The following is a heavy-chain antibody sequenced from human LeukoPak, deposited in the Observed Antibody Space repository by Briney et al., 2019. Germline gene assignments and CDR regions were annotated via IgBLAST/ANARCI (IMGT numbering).Heavy chain of an antibody. J-gene: IGHJ6*03. CDR2: ISGTIGST. CDR1: GSTLSNYG. CDR3: ARDYYHYYMDV. Sequence: PGGSLRLSCAVSGSTLSNYGMNWVRQAPGKGLEWVSSISGTIGSTYYADSVKGRFTISRDNAKNTLYLQMNSLRAEDTAVYYCARDYYHYYMDVWGKGTTVTISS. V-gene: IGHV3-23*01.